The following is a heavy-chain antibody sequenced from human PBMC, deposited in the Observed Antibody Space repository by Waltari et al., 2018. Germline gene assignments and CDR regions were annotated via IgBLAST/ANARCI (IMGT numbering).Heavy chain of an antibody. CDR2: IHRSGKT. J-gene: IGHJ5*01. V-gene: IGHV4-4*02. Sequence: QLQLQESGPGLVKPSGTLSLTCTVTDDPMSGNFWWSWLRQPPGKGLEWIGQIHRSGKTNYRPSLGSRVTVSADTSKNQFSLKVTSATAADTAVYYCARDRGRGLYLDSWGQGTLVTVSP. CDR3: ARDRGRGLYLDS. D-gene: IGHD2-15*01. CDR1: DDPMSGNFW.